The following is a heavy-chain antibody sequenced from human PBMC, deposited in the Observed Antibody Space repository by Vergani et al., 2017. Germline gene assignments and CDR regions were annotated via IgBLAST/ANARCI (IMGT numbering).Heavy chain of an antibody. V-gene: IGHV4-61*10. CDR2: IYYSGSP. CDR3: ARTLWFGDPNYFDY. Sequence: QVQLQESGPGLVKPSETLSLTCTVSGGSVSSGSYYWSWIRQPAGKGLEWIGYIYYSGSPNYNPALKSRVTISVDTSKNQFSLKLSSVTAADTAVYYCARTLWFGDPNYFDYWGQGTLVTVSS. CDR1: GGSVSSGSYY. D-gene: IGHD3-10*01. J-gene: IGHJ4*02.